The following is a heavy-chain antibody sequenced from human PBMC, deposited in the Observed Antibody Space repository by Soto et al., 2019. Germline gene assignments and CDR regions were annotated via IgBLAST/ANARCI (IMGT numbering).Heavy chain of an antibody. Sequence: QVQLVESGGGVVQPGRSLRLSCAASGFTFSSYGMHWVRQAPGKGLEGVAVISYDGSNKYYADSVKGRFTISRDNSQNTLDLQMNSLRAEDTAVYYCAKDPMVRGVTLKWYWGQGTLVSVST. V-gene: IGHV3-30*18. J-gene: IGHJ4*02. D-gene: IGHD3-10*01. CDR3: AKDPMVRGVTLKWY. CDR2: ISYDGSNK. CDR1: GFTFSSYG.